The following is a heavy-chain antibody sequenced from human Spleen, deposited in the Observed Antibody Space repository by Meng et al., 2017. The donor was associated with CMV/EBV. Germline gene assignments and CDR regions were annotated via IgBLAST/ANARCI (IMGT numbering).Heavy chain of an antibody. D-gene: IGHD3-22*01. CDR1: GFTFSDFY. CDR2: ISSSGSTI. J-gene: IGHJ3*02. Sequence: GESLKISCAASGFTFSDFYMSWIRQAPGKGLEWVSFISSSGSTIYYADSVKGRFTISRDNAKNLLFLQVNSLRGEDTAVYYCARWNYDSSGYHFHAFDIWGQGTMVTVSS. V-gene: IGHV3-11*01. CDR3: ARWNYDSSGYHFHAFDI.